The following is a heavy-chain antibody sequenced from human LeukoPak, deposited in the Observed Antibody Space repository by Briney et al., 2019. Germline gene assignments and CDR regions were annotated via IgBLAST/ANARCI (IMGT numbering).Heavy chain of an antibody. J-gene: IGHJ4*02. CDR3: AKDRGWYSSSWTYDY. CDR1: GFTFSSYG. D-gene: IGHD6-13*01. CDR2: IRYDGSNK. Sequence: PGGSLRLSCAASGFTFSSYGMHWVRQAPGKGLEWVAFIRYDGSNKYYADSVKGRFTISRDNSKNTLYLQMNSLRAEDTAVYYCAKDRGWYSSSWTYDYWGQGTLVTVSS. V-gene: IGHV3-30*02.